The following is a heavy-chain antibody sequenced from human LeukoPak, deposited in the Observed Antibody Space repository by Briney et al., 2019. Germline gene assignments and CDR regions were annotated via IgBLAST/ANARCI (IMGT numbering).Heavy chain of an antibody. J-gene: IGHJ4*02. D-gene: IGHD3-10*01. CDR1: GFTFSSYS. CDR3: APSNLPALKYYYGSGSYYGYFDY. CDR2: ISSSSSTI. V-gene: IGHV3-48*01. Sequence: GGSLRLSCAASGFTFSSYSMNWVRQAPGKGLEWVSYISSSSSTIYYADSVKGRFTISRDNAKNSLYLQMNSLRAEDTAVHYCAPSNLPALKYYYGSGSYYGYFDYWGQGTLVTVSS.